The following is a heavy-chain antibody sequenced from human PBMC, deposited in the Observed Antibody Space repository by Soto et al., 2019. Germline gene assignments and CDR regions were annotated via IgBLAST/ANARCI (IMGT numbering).Heavy chain of an antibody. CDR3: ARGGLVIISYYYYMDV. J-gene: IGHJ6*03. CDR2: INPNSGGT. Sequence: ASVKVSCKASGYTFTGYYMHWVRQAPGQGLEWKGWINPNSGGTNYAQKFQGWVTMTRDTSISTAYMELSRLRSDDTVVYYCARGGLVIISYYYYMDVWGKGTTVTVSS. V-gene: IGHV1-2*04. CDR1: GYTFTGYY. D-gene: IGHD3-9*01.